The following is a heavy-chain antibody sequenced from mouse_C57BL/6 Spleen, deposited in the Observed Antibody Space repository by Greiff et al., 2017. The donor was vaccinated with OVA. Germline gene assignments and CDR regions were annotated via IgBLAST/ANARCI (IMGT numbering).Heavy chain of an antibody. CDR3: ASDPVVDV. CDR1: GFTFSSYA. V-gene: IGHV5-4*03. J-gene: IGHJ1*03. Sequence: EVNVVESGGGLVKPGGSLKLSCAASGFTFSSYAMSWVRQTPEKRLEWVATISDGGSYTYYPDNVKGRFTISRDNAKNNLYLQMSHLKSEDTAMYYCASDPVVDVWGTGTTVTVSS. CDR2: ISDGGSYT.